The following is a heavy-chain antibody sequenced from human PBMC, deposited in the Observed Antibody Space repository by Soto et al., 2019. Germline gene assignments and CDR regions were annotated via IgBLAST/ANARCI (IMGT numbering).Heavy chain of an antibody. CDR3: AGIRETGHGMDV. CDR2: IYSGGST. CDR1: GFTVSSNY. J-gene: IGHJ6*04. V-gene: IGHV3-53*01. Sequence: GGSLRLSCAASGFTVSSNYMSWVRQAPGKGLEWVSVIYSGGSTYYADSVKGRSTISRDNSKNTLYLQMNSLRAEDTAAYYCAGIRETGHGMDVWGEGPTVTVSS.